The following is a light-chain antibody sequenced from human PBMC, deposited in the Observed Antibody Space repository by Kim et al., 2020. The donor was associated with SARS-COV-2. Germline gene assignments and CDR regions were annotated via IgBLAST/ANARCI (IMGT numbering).Light chain of an antibody. CDR2: LNRHGSH. J-gene: IGLJ3*02. V-gene: IGLV4-69*01. CDR3: QTWNSGMV. Sequence: QPVLTPSPSASASLGASVTLTCTLSSGYSTYDIAWHQQQPDKGPRYLMKLNRHGSHIKGDGIPDRFSGSSSGAERYLTISSLQSDDEGDYYCQTWNSGMVFGGGTQLTVL. CDR1: SGYSTYD.